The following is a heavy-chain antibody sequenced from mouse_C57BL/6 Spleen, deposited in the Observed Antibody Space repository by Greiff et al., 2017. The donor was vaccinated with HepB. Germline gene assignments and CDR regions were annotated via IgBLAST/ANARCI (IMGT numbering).Heavy chain of an antibody. Sequence: EVQLQQSGAELVRPGASVKLSCTASGFNIKDYYMHWVKQRPEQGLEWIGRIDPEDGDTEYAPKFQGKATMTADTSSNTAYRQLSSLTSEDTAVYYCTGYYGSFFDYWGQGTTLTVSS. V-gene: IGHV14-1*01. J-gene: IGHJ2*01. CDR2: IDPEDGDT. CDR3: TGYYGSFFDY. D-gene: IGHD1-1*01. CDR1: GFNIKDYY.